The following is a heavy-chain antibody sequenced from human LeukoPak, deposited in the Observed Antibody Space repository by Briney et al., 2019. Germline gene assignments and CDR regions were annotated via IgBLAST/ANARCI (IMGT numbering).Heavy chain of an antibody. CDR2: INHSGST. V-gene: IGHV4-34*01. D-gene: IGHD3-9*01. CDR1: GGSFSGYY. Sequence: SETLSLTCAVYGGSFSGYYWSWIRQPPGKGLEWIGEINHSGSTNCNPSLKSRVTISVDTSKNQFSLKLSSVTAADTAVYYCARKGPRFYDILTGFEGNNWFDPWGQGTLVTVSS. CDR3: ARKGPRFYDILTGFEGNNWFDP. J-gene: IGHJ5*02.